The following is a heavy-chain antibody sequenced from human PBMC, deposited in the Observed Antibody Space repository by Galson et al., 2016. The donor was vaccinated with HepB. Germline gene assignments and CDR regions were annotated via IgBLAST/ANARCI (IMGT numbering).Heavy chain of an antibody. Sequence: SLRLSCAASGFTLSNYAMNWVRQAPGEGLEWVSAISGFGGSTYYSDSVKGRFTISRDSSNNTLYLQMNSLRAEDTAVYYCAKEGSIFSLPFTPFVNWGQGTLVTVSS. CDR3: AKEGSIFSLPFTPFVN. CDR1: GFTLSNYA. D-gene: IGHD3-3*02. J-gene: IGHJ4*02. V-gene: IGHV3-23*01. CDR2: ISGFGGST.